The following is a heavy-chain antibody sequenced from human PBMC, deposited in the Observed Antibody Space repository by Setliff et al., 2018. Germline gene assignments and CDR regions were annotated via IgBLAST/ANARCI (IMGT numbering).Heavy chain of an antibody. V-gene: IGHV4-34*01. J-gene: IGHJ4*02. CDR3: RFWSYVYKNDY. Sequence: LSLTCTFYGGPFSDYYWGWVRQTPGKGLEWIAEIDPSGTTNYIPSLKSRLTISVDTSKRQFSLKLNSVTAADTAVYYCRFWSYVYKNDYWAQGTLVTVSS. CDR1: GGPFSDYY. CDR2: IDPSGTT. D-gene: IGHD3-16*01.